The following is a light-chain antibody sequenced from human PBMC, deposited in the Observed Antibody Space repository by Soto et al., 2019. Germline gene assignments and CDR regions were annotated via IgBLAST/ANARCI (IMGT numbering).Light chain of an antibody. CDR1: STDFVSYNR. V-gene: IGLV2-18*01. J-gene: IGLJ1*01. CDR3: SLYTSENAYV. Sequence: QSALTQPPSVSGSPGQSVTISCTGTSTDFVSYNRVSWYQQPPGTAPKLMIYEVSKRPSGVPDRFSGSKSGNTASLTISGLQAAEEADYYCSLYTSENAYVFGTGTKV. CDR2: EVS.